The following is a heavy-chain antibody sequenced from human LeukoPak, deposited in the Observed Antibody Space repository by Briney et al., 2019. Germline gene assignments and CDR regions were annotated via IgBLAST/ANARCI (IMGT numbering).Heavy chain of an antibody. Sequence: SETLSLTCAVSGGSISSGGYSWSWIRQPPGKGLEWIGNIYHSGSTYYNPSLKSRVTISLDRSKNQFSLKLTSVTAADTAVYYCARVLGRYCTGTSCYGIAYLDYWGQGTLVTVSS. CDR3: ARVLGRYCTGTSCYGIAYLDY. V-gene: IGHV4-30-2*01. CDR2: IYHSGST. J-gene: IGHJ4*02. D-gene: IGHD2-2*01. CDR1: GGSISSGGYS.